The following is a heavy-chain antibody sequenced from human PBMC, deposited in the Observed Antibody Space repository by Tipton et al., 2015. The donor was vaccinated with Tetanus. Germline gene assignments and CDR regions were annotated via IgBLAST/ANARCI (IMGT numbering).Heavy chain of an antibody. J-gene: IGHJ3*02. CDR2: ISPYNGKT. V-gene: IGHV1-18*01. CDR3: ARDADMWATRKAFDI. Sequence: QVQLVQSGAEVKKPGASVKVSCKTSGYSFTRYGISWVRQAPGQGLEWMGWISPYNGKTNYAQKLQGRVTMTTDTSTTTAYMELRSLRSDDTALYFCARDADMWATRKAFDIWGQGTMVTVSS. D-gene: IGHD1-14*01. CDR1: GYSFTRYG.